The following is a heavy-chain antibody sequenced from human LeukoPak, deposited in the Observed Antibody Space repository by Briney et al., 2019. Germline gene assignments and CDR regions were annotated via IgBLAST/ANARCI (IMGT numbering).Heavy chain of an antibody. CDR1: GGSFSGYY. CDR2: INHSGST. CDR3: ARGSRGDYGLTY. J-gene: IGHJ4*02. D-gene: IGHD4-17*01. V-gene: IGHV4-34*01. Sequence: SETLSLTCAVYGGSFSGYYWSWIRQPPGKGLEWIGEINHSGSTNYNPSLKSRVTISVDTSKNQFSLKLSSVTAADTAVYYCARGSRGDYGLTYWGQGTLVTVSS.